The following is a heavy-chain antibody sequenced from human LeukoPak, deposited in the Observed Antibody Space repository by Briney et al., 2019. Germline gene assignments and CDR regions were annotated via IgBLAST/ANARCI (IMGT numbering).Heavy chain of an antibody. CDR3: ARVYYDSSGYISNDALDI. J-gene: IGHJ3*02. CDR2: IYSSGST. Sequence: PSETLSLTCIVSGDSISSYFWSWIRQPAGMGLEWIGRIYSSGSTNYNPSLKSRVTMSVDTSKNQFSLKLSSVAAADTAVYYCARVYYDSSGYISNDALDIWGHGTMVTVSS. CDR1: GDSISSYF. D-gene: IGHD3-22*01. V-gene: IGHV4-4*07.